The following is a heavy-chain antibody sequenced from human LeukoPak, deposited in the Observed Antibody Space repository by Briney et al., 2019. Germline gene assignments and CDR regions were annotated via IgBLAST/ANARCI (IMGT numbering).Heavy chain of an antibody. D-gene: IGHD3-10*01. Sequence: GGSLRLSCTASGFTFGDYAMSWVRQAPGKGLEWVGFIRSKAYGGTTEYAASVKGRFTISRDDSKSIAYLQMNSLKTEDTAVYYCTRGEYYGSGSYCLDYWGQGTLVTVSS. CDR3: TRGEYYGSGSYCLDY. CDR2: IRSKAYGGTT. J-gene: IGHJ4*02. CDR1: GFTFGDYA. V-gene: IGHV3-49*04.